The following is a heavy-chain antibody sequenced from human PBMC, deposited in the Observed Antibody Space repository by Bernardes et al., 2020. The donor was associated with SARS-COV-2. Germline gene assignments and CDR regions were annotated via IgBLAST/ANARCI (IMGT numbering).Heavy chain of an antibody. J-gene: IGHJ4*02. Sequence: GGSLRLSCSASGFNYNTYPMSWVRQAPGKGPVWVSAISRGGRETHYADFVKGRFTISRDDSTNSLYLQMDSLRVEDTATYYCVKSAPVRGVVTFDSWGQGTLVSVSS. CDR1: GFNYNTYP. CDR3: VKSAPVRGVVTFDS. V-gene: IGHV3-23*01. CDR2: ISRGGRET. D-gene: IGHD3-10*01.